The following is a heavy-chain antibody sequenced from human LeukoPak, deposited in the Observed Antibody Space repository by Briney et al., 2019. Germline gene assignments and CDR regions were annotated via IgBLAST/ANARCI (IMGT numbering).Heavy chain of an antibody. CDR3: AIGGAVADSGFDY. D-gene: IGHD6-19*01. CDR1: GGTFIRYA. J-gene: IGHJ4*02. CDR2: IIPIFGTA. Sequence: SVKVSCKASGGTFIRYAISWVRQAPGQGREWMGRIIPIFGTANYAQKFQGRVTITTDESTSTAYMELSSLRSEDTAVYYCAIGGAVADSGFDYWGQGTLVTVSS. V-gene: IGHV1-69*05.